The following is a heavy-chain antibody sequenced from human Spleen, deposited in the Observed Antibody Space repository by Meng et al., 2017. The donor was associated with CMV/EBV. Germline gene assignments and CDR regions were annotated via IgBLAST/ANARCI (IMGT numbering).Heavy chain of an antibody. D-gene: IGHD2-2*01. V-gene: IGHV4-4*02. CDR3: ARIVVVPAAMGLDY. J-gene: IGHJ4*02. CDR1: GGSISSSNW. CDR2: IYHSRNT. Sequence: SGGSISSSNWWSWVRQPPGKGLEWIGEIYHSRNTNYNPSLKSRVTISVDKSKNQFSLKLSSVTAADTAVYYCARIVVVPAAMGLDYWGQGTLVTVSS.